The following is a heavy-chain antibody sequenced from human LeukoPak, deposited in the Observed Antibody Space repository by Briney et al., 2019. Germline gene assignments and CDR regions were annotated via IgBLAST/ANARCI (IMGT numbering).Heavy chain of an antibody. J-gene: IGHJ6*03. CDR3: ARTLRWGPYYYYMDV. V-gene: IGHV4-59*01. D-gene: IGHD3-16*01. Sequence: PSETLPLTCTVSGGSISSYYWSWIRQPPGKGLEWIGYIYYSGSTNYNPSLKSRVTISVDTSKNQFSLKLSSVTAADTAVYYCARTLRWGPYYYYMDVWGKGTTVTVSS. CDR1: GGSISSYY. CDR2: IYYSGST.